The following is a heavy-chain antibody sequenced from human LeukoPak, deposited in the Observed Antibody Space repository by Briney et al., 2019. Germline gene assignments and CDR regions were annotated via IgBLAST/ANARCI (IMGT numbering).Heavy chain of an antibody. CDR1: GGSISSYY. CDR3: ARHARGTGYFDY. CDR2: IYYSGST. Sequence: SSETLSLTCTVSGGSISSYYWSWIRQPPGKGLEWIGYIYYSGSTNYNPSLKSRVTISVDTSKNQFSLNLSSVTAADTAVYYCARHARGTGYFDYWGQGTLVTVSS. J-gene: IGHJ4*02. D-gene: IGHD3/OR15-3a*01. V-gene: IGHV4-59*08.